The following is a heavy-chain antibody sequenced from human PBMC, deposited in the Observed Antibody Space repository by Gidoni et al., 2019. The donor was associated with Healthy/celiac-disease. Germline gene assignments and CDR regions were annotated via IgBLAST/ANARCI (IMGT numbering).Heavy chain of an antibody. Sequence: QVQLVQSGAEVKKPASSVKVSCKASGGTFSSYSIRWVRQAPGQGLEWSGGIIPIFGTANYAQKFQGRVTITADESTSTAYMELSSLRSEDTAVYYCARDIETDSSGWYRMFDPWGQGTLVTVSS. V-gene: IGHV1-69*01. D-gene: IGHD6-19*01. J-gene: IGHJ5*02. CDR1: GGTFSSYS. CDR3: ARDIETDSSGWYRMFDP. CDR2: IIPIFGTA.